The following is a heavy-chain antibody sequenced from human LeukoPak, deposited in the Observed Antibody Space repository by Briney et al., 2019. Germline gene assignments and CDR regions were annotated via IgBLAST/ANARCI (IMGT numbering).Heavy chain of an antibody. CDR3: SGGRCSTFDY. D-gene: IGHD2-15*01. CDR1: GFTFSSYS. V-gene: IGHV3-21*01. Sequence: PGGSLRLSCAASGFTFSSYSMNWVRQAPGKGLEWVSSISGSSSYIYYADSVKGRFTISRDNAKNSLYLQMNSLRGEDTALYYCSGGRCSTFDYWGQGTLVTVSS. CDR2: ISGSSSYI. J-gene: IGHJ4*02.